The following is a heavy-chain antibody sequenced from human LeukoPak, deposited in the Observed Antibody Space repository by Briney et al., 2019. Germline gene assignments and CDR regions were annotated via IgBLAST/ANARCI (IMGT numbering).Heavy chain of an antibody. V-gene: IGHV3-48*01. Sequence: PGGSLRLSCAASGFTFNTHSMNWVRQAPGKGLEWISYLSSSSSTIYYADSVKGRFTISRDNAKNSLYLQMNSLRAEDTAFYYCAKADQGSSWNPITGARFDSWGQGTLVTVSS. CDR2: LSSSSSTI. J-gene: IGHJ4*02. CDR1: GFTFNTHS. D-gene: IGHD6-13*01. CDR3: AKADQGSSWNPITGARFDS.